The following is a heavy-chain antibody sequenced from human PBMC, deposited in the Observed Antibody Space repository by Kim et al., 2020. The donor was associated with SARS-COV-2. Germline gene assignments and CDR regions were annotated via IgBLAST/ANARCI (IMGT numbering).Heavy chain of an antibody. J-gene: IGHJ4*02. CDR2: INTYNGNT. D-gene: IGHD5-12*01. CDR1: GYTFRTYG. CDR3: ARDGYNFGFPDF. Sequence: ASVKVSCKASGYTFRTYGINWVRQAPGQGLEWMGRINTYNGNTNYAQKLQGRVTLTTDTSTTTAYMELRSLRSDDTAVYYCARDGYNFGFPDFWGQGTLVTVSS. V-gene: IGHV1-18*01.